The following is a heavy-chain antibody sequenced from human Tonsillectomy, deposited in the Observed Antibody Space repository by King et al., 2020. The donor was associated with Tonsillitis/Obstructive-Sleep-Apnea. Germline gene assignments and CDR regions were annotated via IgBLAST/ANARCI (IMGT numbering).Heavy chain of an antibody. CDR3: ARDRAPFLYDY. CDR1: GVRGRREG. Sequence: EGKKGEGEGGGGKRGGGGRREGEEAGVRGRREGRKGGGKEQGKGQGGGERRKREGSKTTYADAVKGGFTRSRDNAKNTLYLQMNSLRAEDTAVYYCARDRAPFLYDYWGQGTLVTVSS. J-gene: IGHJ4*02. CDR2: RKREGSKT. V-gene: IGHV3-74*03. D-gene: IGHD3-16*01.